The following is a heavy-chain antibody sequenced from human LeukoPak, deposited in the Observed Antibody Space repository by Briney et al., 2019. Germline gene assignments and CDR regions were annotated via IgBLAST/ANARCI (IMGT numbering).Heavy chain of an antibody. CDR2: IYYSGST. J-gene: IGHJ4*02. D-gene: IGHD3-10*01. V-gene: IGHV4-39*01. CDR1: GGSISSSSYY. Sequence: SETLSPTCTVSGGSISSSSYYWGWIRQPPGEGLEWIGSIYYSGSTYYNPSLKSRVTISVDTSKNQFSLKLSSVTAADTAVYYCAALGADYYGSGSYLTSFDYWGQGTLVTVSS. CDR3: AALGADYYGSGSYLTSFDY.